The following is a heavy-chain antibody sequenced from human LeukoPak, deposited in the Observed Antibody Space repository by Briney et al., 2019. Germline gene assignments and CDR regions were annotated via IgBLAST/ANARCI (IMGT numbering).Heavy chain of an antibody. CDR3: AKRSSGWLIDY. Sequence: GRSLRLSCAASGFTFSSDGMHWVRQAPGKGLEWVAVIWYDGSNKYYADSVKGRFTISRDNSKNTLYLQMNSLRAEDTAVYYCAKRSSGWLIDYWGQGTLVTVSS. D-gene: IGHD6-19*01. CDR1: GFTFSSDG. V-gene: IGHV3-33*06. J-gene: IGHJ4*02. CDR2: IWYDGSNK.